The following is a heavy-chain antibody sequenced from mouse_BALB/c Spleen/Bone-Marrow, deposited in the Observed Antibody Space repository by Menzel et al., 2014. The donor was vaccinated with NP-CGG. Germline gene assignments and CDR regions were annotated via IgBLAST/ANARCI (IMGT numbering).Heavy chain of an antibody. D-gene: IGHD2-1*01. V-gene: IGHV4-1*02. Sequence: EVQLQESGGGLVQPGGSLKLSCAASGFDFSRYWMSWVRQAPGKGLEWIGEINPDSSTIKYTPSLKDKFIISRDNAKNTLYLQMSKVRSEDTAFYCCALSHYGNPWFTYWGQGTLVTVSA. J-gene: IGHJ3*01. CDR2: INPDSSTI. CDR1: GFDFSRYW. CDR3: ALSHYGNPWFTY.